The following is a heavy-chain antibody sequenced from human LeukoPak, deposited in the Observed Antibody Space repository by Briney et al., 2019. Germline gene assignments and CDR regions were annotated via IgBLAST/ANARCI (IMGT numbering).Heavy chain of an antibody. CDR1: GYSISSGYH. J-gene: IGHJ4*02. CDR3: ARVRNPDLDY. D-gene: IGHD1-14*01. CDR2: IYHSGST. V-gene: IGHV4-38-2*02. Sequence: SETLSLTCRVSGYSISSGYHWGWIRQPPGKGLEFIGTIYHSGSTYYNPSLSSRITRSVDTSKNQFFLKLSSVTAADTAVYYCARVRNPDLDYWGQGTLVTVSS.